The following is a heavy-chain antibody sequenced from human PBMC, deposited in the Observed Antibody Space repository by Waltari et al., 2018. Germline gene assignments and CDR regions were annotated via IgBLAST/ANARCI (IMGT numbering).Heavy chain of an antibody. J-gene: IGHJ3*02. V-gene: IGHV4-34*01. CDR1: GGSFSGYY. CDR2: INHSGST. CDR3: ARGLPRSGIAAARRAFDI. Sequence: QVQLQQWGAGLLKPSETLSLTCAVYGGSFSGYYWSWIRQPPGTGLEWIGEINHSGSTNYNPSLKSRVTISVDTSKNQFSLELSSVTAADTAVYYCARGLPRSGIAAARRAFDIWGQGTMVTVSS. D-gene: IGHD6-13*01.